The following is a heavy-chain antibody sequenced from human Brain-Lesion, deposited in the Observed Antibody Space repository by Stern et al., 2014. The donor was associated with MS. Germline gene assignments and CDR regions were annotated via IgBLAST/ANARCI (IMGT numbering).Heavy chain of an antibody. CDR2: MNPYSGNT. Sequence: VQLVQSGAEVKRPGASVQVSCKASGYTFSSYDITWVRQASGHGLEWMGWMNPYSGNTGYAQKFKGRVSMTSDPSISTVYMELTSLTSDDTAVYFCARAVRNQLLSEYWGQGTLVTVSS. D-gene: IGHD2-2*01. CDR3: ARAVRNQLLSEY. CDR1: GYTFSSYD. V-gene: IGHV1-8*01. J-gene: IGHJ4*02.